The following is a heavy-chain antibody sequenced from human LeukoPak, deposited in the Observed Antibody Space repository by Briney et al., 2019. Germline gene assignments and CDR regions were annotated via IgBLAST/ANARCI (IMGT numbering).Heavy chain of an antibody. CDR3: AREKVAAADLFDY. CDR2: INSDGSST. D-gene: IGHD6-13*01. Sequence: PGGSLRLSCAASGFTFSSYWMHWVRHAPGKGLVWVSRINSDGSSTSYADSVKGRFTISRDNAKNTLYLQMNSLRAEDTAVYYCAREKVAAADLFDYWGQGTLVTVSS. V-gene: IGHV3-74*01. CDR1: GFTFSSYW. J-gene: IGHJ4*02.